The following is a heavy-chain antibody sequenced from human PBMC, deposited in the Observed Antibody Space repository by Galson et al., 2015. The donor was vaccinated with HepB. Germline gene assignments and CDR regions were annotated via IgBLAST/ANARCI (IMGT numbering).Heavy chain of an antibody. J-gene: IGHJ4*02. CDR2: FRSKADGGTT. Sequence: SLRLSCAASGFTFTDAWMSWVRQAPGKGLEWVGRFRSKADGGTTDYAAPVKGRFTISRDDSKSMVYLHMNSLKIEDTAVYYCTTGPEKSWSGDFDYWGQGTLVTVSS. CDR1: GFTFTDAW. D-gene: IGHD3-3*01. V-gene: IGHV3-15*01. CDR3: TTGPEKSWSGDFDY.